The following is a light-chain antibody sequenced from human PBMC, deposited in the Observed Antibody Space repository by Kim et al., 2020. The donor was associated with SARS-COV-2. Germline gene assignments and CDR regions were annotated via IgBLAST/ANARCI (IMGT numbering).Light chain of an antibody. CDR2: EDN. V-gene: IGLV6-57*03. CDR3: QSYDSSIPWV. J-gene: IGLJ3*02. Sequence: TTSCTRSSSSIASNYVQWYQHRPGSAPTTVIYEDNQRPSGVPDRFSGSIDSSSNSASLTISGLKTEDEADYYCQSYDSSIPWVFGGGTQLTVL. CDR1: SSSIASNY.